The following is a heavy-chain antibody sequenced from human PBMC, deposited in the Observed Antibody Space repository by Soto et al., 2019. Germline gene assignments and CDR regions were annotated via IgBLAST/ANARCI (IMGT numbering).Heavy chain of an antibody. J-gene: IGHJ6*02. CDR2: IIPIFGTA. Sequence: QVQLVQSGAEVKKPGSSVKVSCKASGGTFSSYAISWVRQAPGQGLEWMGGIIPIFGTANYAQKFQGRVTITADESTSTAYMELSSLRSEDTAVYYCARARRIAVAEPYYYGMDVWGQGTTVTVSS. CDR3: ARARRIAVAEPYYYGMDV. D-gene: IGHD6-19*01. V-gene: IGHV1-69*01. CDR1: GGTFSSYA.